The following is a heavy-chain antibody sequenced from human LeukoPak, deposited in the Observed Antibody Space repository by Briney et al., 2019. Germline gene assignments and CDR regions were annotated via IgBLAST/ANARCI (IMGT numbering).Heavy chain of an antibody. CDR3: ANGDGGYCSGGSCYYLGY. CDR1: GFTFSSYR. Sequence: PGGSLRLSCAASGFTFSSYRLSWVRQAPGKGLEWVSAISGNGYNKDYADSVKGRFTISRDNSKNTLYLQMNSLRAEDTAVYYCANGDGGYCSGGSCYYLGYWGQGTLVTVSS. V-gene: IGHV3-23*01. D-gene: IGHD2-15*01. CDR2: ISGNGYNK. J-gene: IGHJ4*02.